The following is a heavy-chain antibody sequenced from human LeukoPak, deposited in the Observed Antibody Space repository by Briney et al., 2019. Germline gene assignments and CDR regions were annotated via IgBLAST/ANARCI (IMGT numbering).Heavy chain of an antibody. D-gene: IGHD3-3*01. CDR2: ISSSGSTR. J-gene: IGHJ6*02. Sequence: GGSLRLSCAASGVTFSDDYMSWIRQAPGKGLEWVSYISSSGSTRYYADSVKGRFTISRDNAKNSLYLQMNSLRAEDTAVYYCAGGRYDFWSGMGVKYYYYGMDVWGQGTTVTVSS. V-gene: IGHV3-11*01. CDR1: GVTFSDDY. CDR3: AGGRYDFWSGMGVKYYYYGMDV.